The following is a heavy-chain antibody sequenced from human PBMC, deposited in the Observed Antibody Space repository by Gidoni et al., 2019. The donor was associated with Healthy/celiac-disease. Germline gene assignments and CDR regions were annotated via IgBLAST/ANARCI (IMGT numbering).Heavy chain of an antibody. J-gene: IGHJ5*02. Sequence: QLQLQESGPGLVKPSETLSLTCTVSGGSISSRSYYWGWIRQPPGKGLEWIGSIYYSGSTYYNPSLKSRVTISVDTSKNQFSLKLSSVTAADTAVYYCARHGHSSGYSNWFDPWGQGTLVTVSS. CDR3: ARHGHSSGYSNWFDP. CDR2: IYYSGST. V-gene: IGHV4-39*01. CDR1: GGSISSRSYY. D-gene: IGHD3-22*01.